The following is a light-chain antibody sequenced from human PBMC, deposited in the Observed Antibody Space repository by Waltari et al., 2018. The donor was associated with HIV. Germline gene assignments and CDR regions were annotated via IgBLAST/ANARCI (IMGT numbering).Light chain of an antibody. Sequence: YELTQAPSMSVSPGQTAKITCSGDVLAKQYAYWYQQKPGQAPVLVMSKDTERPSEIPERFSGSSSGTTVTLTISGGQAEDEADDHCQSSDDSRPWIFGGGTKMTVL. V-gene: IGLV3-25*03. J-gene: IGLJ2*01. CDR3: QSSDDSRPWI. CDR1: VLAKQY. CDR2: KDT.